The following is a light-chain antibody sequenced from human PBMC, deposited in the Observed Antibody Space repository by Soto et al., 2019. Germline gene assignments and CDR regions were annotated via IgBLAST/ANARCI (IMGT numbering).Light chain of an antibody. J-gene: IGKJ2*03. V-gene: IGKV1-5*01. CDR2: DAS. CDR3: QQYNDWSSR. CDR1: QSVTNF. Sequence: DIQMTQSPSTLTASVGDRVTITCRASQSVTNFLAWYQQKPGKAPKLLIYDASTLEDGVPSRFSGSGSGTQFTLTISSAQPHDYATYYCQQYNDWSSRFGQGTKLEIK.